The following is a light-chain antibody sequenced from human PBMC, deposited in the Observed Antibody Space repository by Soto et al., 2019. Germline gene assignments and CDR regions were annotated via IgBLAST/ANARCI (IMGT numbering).Light chain of an antibody. CDR2: DAS. CDR3: QQRSNRPLT. CDR1: QSVSSY. J-gene: IGKJ4*01. V-gene: IGKV3-11*01. Sequence: EIVLTQSPATLSLSPGERATLSCRASQSVSSYLAWYQQKPGQAPRLLIYDASNRATGIAARFSGSGSGTDFTLTISILEPEDFAVYYCQQRSNRPLTFGGGTNVDIK.